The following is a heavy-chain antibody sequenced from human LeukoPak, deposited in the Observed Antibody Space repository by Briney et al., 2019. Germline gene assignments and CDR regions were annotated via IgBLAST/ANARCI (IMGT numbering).Heavy chain of an antibody. V-gene: IGHV1-8*03. CDR3: ARGNRFIDYSNYEVWFDP. J-gene: IGHJ5*02. CDR1: GYTFTSYD. CDR2: MNPNSGNT. Sequence: ASVKVSCKASGYTFTSYDINWVRQATGQGLEWMGWMNPNSGNTGHAQKFQGRVTITRNTSISTAYMELSSLRSEDTAVYYCARGNRFIDYSNYEVWFDPWGQGTLVTVSS. D-gene: IGHD4-11*01.